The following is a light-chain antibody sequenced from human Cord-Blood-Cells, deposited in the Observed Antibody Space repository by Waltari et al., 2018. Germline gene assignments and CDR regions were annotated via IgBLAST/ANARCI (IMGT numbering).Light chain of an antibody. CDR2: GAS. Sequence: EIVLTQSPGTRSLSPGERAALPCRASQSVSSSYLAWYQQKPGQAPRLLIYGASSRATGIPDRFSGSGSGTDFTLTISRLEPEDFAVYYCQQYGSSPFGQGTRLEIK. CDR1: QSVSSSY. J-gene: IGKJ5*01. CDR3: QQYGSSP. V-gene: IGKV3-20*01.